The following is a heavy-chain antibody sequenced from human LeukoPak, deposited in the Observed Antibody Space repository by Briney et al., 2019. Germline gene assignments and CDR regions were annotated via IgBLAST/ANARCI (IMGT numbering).Heavy chain of an antibody. CDR3: AKEQWLVLFAFDI. CDR2: IYTGGST. V-gene: IGHV4-61*02. D-gene: IGHD6-19*01. J-gene: IGHJ3*02. CDR1: GGSISSGSYF. Sequence: SETLSLTCTVSGGSISSGSYFWSWIRQPAGKGLEWIGRIYTGGSTNYNPSLKSRVTISVDTSKNQFSLKLSSVTAADTAVYYCAKEQWLVLFAFDIWGQGTMVTVSS.